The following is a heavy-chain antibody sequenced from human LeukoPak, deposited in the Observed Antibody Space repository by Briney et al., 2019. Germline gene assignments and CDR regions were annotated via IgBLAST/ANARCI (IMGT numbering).Heavy chain of an antibody. J-gene: IGHJ4*02. Sequence: GGSLRLSCAASGFTFSSYAMTWVRQAPGKGLQWVSTISGSGGGTYYTDSVKGRFIISRDNSKNTLYLQMNSLRPEDTAVYYCSKGPNRLSAAGTTHEWGQGSLVTVSS. CDR1: GFTFSSYA. V-gene: IGHV3-23*01. CDR2: ISGSGGGT. CDR3: SKGPNRLSAAGTTHE. D-gene: IGHD6-13*01.